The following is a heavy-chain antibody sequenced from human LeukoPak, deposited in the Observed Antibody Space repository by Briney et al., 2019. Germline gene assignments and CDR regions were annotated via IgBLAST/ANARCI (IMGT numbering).Heavy chain of an antibody. D-gene: IGHD3-16*02. CDR3: TRGYPIFDY. CDR2: VNTDGSST. J-gene: IGHJ4*02. Sequence: GGSLRLSCAASGFTFSRYWMHWVRQAPGKGLVWVSRVNTDGSSTSYADSVKGRFTISRDNAKNTLYLQMNSLRVEDTAVYYCTRGYPIFDYWGQGTLVTVSS. V-gene: IGHV3-74*01. CDR1: GFTFSRYW.